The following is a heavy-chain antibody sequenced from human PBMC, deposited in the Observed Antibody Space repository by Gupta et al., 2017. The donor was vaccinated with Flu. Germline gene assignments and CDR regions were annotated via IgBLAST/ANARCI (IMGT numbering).Heavy chain of an antibody. Sequence: FSSYAMSWVRQAPGKGLEWVSAISGSGGSTYYADSVKGRFTISRDNSKNTLYLQMNSLRAEDTAVYYCAKDLKSSIILDYWGQGTLVTVSS. CDR1: FSSYA. V-gene: IGHV3-23*01. J-gene: IGHJ4*02. CDR3: AKDLKSSIILDY. D-gene: IGHD6-13*01. CDR2: ISGSGGST.